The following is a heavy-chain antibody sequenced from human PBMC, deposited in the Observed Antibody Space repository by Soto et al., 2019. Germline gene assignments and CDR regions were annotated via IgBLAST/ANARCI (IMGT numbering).Heavy chain of an antibody. V-gene: IGHV3-7*01. CDR1: GFTFSSSW. D-gene: IGHD2-2*02. J-gene: IGHJ6*03. CDR3: ARAGGVPADRPGFGYYYYMDV. CDR2: IKQDGSEK. Sequence: EVQLVESGGGLVQPGGSLRLSCAASGFTFSSSWMRWVRQAPGKGLEWVANIKQDGSEKYYVDSVKGRLTISRDNAKNALYLQMNRLSAEDTAVYYCARAGGVPADRPGFGYYYYMDVWGKGTTVTVSS.